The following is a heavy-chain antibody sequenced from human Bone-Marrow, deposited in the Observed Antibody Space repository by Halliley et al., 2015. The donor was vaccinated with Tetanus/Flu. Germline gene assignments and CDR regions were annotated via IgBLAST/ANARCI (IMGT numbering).Heavy chain of an antibody. J-gene: IGHJ6*02. CDR3: ARHWASGAGGADV. CDR2: IDPTASYT. V-gene: IGHV5-10-1*01. D-gene: IGHD2-15*01. Sequence: WRGTIDPTASYTKYSPSFQGHVSISTDKSISTAYLQWSSLKTSDTAMYYCARHWASGAGGADVWGRGTTVFVSS.